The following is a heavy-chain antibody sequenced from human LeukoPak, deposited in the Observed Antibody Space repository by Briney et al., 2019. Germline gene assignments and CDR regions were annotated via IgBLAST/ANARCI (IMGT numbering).Heavy chain of an antibody. CDR2: IYYSGST. CDR3: ARASMVRGVIIFDY. V-gene: IGHV4-59*01. J-gene: IGHJ4*02. Sequence: ETLSLTCTVSGGSISSYYWSWIRQPPGKGLEWIGYIYYSGSTNYNPSLKSRVTISVDTSKNQFSLKLSSVTAADTAVYYCARASMVRGVIIFDYWGQGTLVTVSS. D-gene: IGHD3-10*01. CDR1: GGSISSYY.